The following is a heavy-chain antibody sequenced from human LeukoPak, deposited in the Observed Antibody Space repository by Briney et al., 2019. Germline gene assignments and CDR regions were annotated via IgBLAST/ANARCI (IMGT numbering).Heavy chain of an antibody. V-gene: IGHV3-21*01. CDR3: ASCSYYSFFGYYYYMDV. J-gene: IGHJ6*03. D-gene: IGHD2-15*01. Sequence: GGSLRLSCAASGFTFSSYSMNWVRQAPGKGLEWVSSISSSSSYIYYADSVKGRFTISRDNAKNSLYLQMNSLRAEDTAVYYCASCSYYSFFGYYYYMDVWGKGTTVTISS. CDR2: ISSSSSYI. CDR1: GFTFSSYS.